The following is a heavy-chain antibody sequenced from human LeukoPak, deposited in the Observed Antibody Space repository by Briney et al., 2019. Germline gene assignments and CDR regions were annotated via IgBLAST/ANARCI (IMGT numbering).Heavy chain of an antibody. CDR1: GGSISSYY. Sequence: SETLSLTCTVSGGSISSYYWSWIRQPPGKGLEWIGYIYYSGSTNYNPSLKSRITISVDTSKNQFSLKLSSVTAADTAVYYCTHIRGDYYYYYMDVWGKGTTVTVSS. J-gene: IGHJ6*03. D-gene: IGHD3-10*01. CDR2: IYYSGST. CDR3: THIRGDYYYYYMDV. V-gene: IGHV4-59*12.